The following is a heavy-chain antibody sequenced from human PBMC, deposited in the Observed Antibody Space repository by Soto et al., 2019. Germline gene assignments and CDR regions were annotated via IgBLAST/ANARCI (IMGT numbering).Heavy chain of an antibody. V-gene: IGHV1-69*01. D-gene: IGHD3-10*01. CDR1: GGTFSSYA. CDR2: IIPIFGTS. Sequence: QVQLVHSGAEVNKPGSSVKVSCKASGGTFSSYAISWVRQAPGQRLEWMGGIIPIFGTSNYAQKFQGRVTITADESASTGYMELSSLRSEDTAVYYCARGISYYYGSGTLGYWGQGTLVTVSS. CDR3: ARGISYYYGSGTLGY. J-gene: IGHJ4*02.